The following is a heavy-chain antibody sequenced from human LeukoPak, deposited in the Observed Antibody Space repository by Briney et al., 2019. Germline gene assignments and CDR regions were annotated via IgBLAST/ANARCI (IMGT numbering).Heavy chain of an antibody. CDR2: IYYSGST. D-gene: IGHD3-9*01. CDR1: GGSISSSSYY. Sequence: SETLSLTCTVSGGSISSSSYYWGWIRQPPGKGLEWIGSIYYSGSTYYNPSLKSRVTISVDTSKNQFSLKLSSVTAADTAVYYCAREGSEYDILTGINFDIWGQGTMVTVSS. J-gene: IGHJ3*02. CDR3: AREGSEYDILTGINFDI. V-gene: IGHV4-39*07.